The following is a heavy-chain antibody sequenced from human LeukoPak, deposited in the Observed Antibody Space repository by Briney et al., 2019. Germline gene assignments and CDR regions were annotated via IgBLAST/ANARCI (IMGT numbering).Heavy chain of an antibody. Sequence: SETLSLTCTVSGGSVSSGSYYWSWIRQPPGKGLGWIGYIYYSGSTNYNPSLKSRVTISVDTSKNQFSLKLSSVTAADTAVYYCAREFAGYCSGGSCYYFDYWGQGTLVTVSS. D-gene: IGHD2-15*01. CDR1: GGSVSSGSYY. V-gene: IGHV4-61*01. CDR2: IYYSGST. CDR3: AREFAGYCSGGSCYYFDY. J-gene: IGHJ4*02.